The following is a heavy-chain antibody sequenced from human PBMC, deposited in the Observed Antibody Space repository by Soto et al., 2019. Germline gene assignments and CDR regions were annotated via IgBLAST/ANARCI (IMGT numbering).Heavy chain of an antibody. D-gene: IGHD6-13*01. CDR2: IGKGGDT. CDR3: AGEIPDVFSSSWSLDY. Sequence: EVQLVESGGGLVQPGGSLRLSCAATGLTFSTYDMHWVRQVTGKGLEWVSAIGKGGDTYYAGSVKGRFTISRENAKNSLYLQMNSLRAEDTAVYYCAGEIPDVFSSSWSLDYWGQGTLVTVSS. V-gene: IGHV3-13*01. CDR1: GLTFSTYD. J-gene: IGHJ4*02.